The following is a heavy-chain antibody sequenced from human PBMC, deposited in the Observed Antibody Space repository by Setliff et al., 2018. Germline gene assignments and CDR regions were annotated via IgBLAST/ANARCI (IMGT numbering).Heavy chain of an antibody. J-gene: IGHJ3*02. D-gene: IGHD1-26*01. CDR3: ARVGPPTDDAFDI. V-gene: IGHV5-51*01. Sequence: GESLKISCKGSGYTFTNYWIAWVRQMPGKGLEYMGIIYPADSDTTYSPSFQGQVTISADKSINTAYLQWSSLKASDTAIYYCARVGPPTDDAFDIWGQGTMVTVSS. CDR2: IYPADSDT. CDR1: GYTFTNYW.